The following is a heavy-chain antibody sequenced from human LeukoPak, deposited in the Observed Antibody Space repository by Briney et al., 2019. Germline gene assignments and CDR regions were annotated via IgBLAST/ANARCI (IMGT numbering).Heavy chain of an antibody. CDR2: IWYDGINK. CDR1: GFTFSTYA. D-gene: IGHD3-22*01. CDR3: ARDNSGSLYYFDY. Sequence: PGRSLRLPCAASGFTFSTYAMHWVRQAPGKGLEWVAVIWYDGINKYYVDSVKGRFTMSRDNSKNTLYLQMNSLRAEDTAVYHCARDNSGSLYYFDYWGQGTLVTVSS. V-gene: IGHV3-33*01. J-gene: IGHJ4*02.